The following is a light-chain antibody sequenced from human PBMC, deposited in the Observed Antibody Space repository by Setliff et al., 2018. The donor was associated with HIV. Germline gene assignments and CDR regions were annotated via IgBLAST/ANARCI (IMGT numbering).Light chain of an antibody. CDR2: DVS. Sequence: QSVLTQPRSVSGSPGQSVTISCTGTSSDVGGYNYVSWYQQHPGKAPKPIIYDVSNRPSGASNRFSGSKSGNTASLTISGLQAEDEADYYCSSYTNTPLYVFGTGTKVTVL. J-gene: IGLJ1*01. CDR3: SSYTNTPLYV. V-gene: IGLV2-14*03. CDR1: SSDVGGYNY.